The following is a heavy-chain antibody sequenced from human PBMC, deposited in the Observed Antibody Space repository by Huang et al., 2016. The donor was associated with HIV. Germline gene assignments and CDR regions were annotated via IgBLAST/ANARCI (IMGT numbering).Heavy chain of an antibody. CDR3: ARDPRIQSWLNFFDY. V-gene: IGHV3-74*01. CDR2: IKSDGSST. CDR1: GFSISSYW. Sequence: EVQLVESGGGLVQPGGSLRRSCAASGFSISSYWMHWVRQAPGKGLVWVSRIKSDGSSTSYADSVKGRFTISRDNAKNTLYLQMNSLRAEDTAVYYCARDPRIQSWLNFFDYWGQGTLVSVSS. D-gene: IGHD3-22*01. J-gene: IGHJ4*02.